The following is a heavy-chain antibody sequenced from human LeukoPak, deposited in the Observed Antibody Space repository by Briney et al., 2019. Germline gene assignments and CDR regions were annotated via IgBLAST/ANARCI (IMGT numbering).Heavy chain of an antibody. Sequence: SETLSLTCTVSGGSISNYYWSWIRQPPGKGLEWIGYIYYSGSSNYNPSLKSRVTISVDTSKNQFSLKLSSVTAADTAVYYCAMRQLVLGAFDIWGQGTMVTVSS. CDR1: GGSISNYY. D-gene: IGHD6-6*01. J-gene: IGHJ3*02. CDR2: IYYSGSS. V-gene: IGHV4-59*01. CDR3: AMRQLVLGAFDI.